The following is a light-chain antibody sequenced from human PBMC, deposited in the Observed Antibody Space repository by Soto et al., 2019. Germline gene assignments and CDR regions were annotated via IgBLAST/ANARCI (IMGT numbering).Light chain of an antibody. CDR1: QSVSDSY. Sequence: EIVLTQSPGTLSLSPGERATLSCRASQSVSDSYLAWYQQKPGQAPRLLIYASSRATGIPDRFSGSGSGTDFPLTISRLEPEDLAVYYCQHYGTSALFGPGTKVDIK. J-gene: IGKJ3*01. CDR3: QHYGTSAL. V-gene: IGKV3-20*01. CDR2: AS.